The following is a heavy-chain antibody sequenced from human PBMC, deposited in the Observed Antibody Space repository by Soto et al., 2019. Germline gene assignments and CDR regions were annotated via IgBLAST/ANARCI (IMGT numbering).Heavy chain of an antibody. J-gene: IGHJ3*02. CDR2: FDPEDGET. V-gene: IGHV1-24*01. Sequence: ASVKVSCKVSGYTLTELSMHWVRQAPGKGLEWMGGFDPEDGETIYAQKFQGRVTMTEDTSTDTAYMELSSLRSEDTAVYYCAAGLTGTTPFDIWGQGTMVTASS. D-gene: IGHD1-7*01. CDR1: GYTLTELS. CDR3: AAGLTGTTPFDI.